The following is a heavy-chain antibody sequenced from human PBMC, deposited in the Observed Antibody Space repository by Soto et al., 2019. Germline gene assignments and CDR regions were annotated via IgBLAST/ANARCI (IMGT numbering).Heavy chain of an antibody. J-gene: IGHJ6*02. Sequence: QVQLVASGGGVVQPGRSLRLSCAASGFTFSSYGMHWVRQAPGKGLEWVAVISYDGSKKYYADSVKGRFTISRDNSKNTLYLQMNSLRAEDTAVYYCAKSLYGDQYYYYYYGMDVWGQGTTVTVSS. CDR2: ISYDGSKK. CDR3: AKSLYGDQYYYYYYGMDV. V-gene: IGHV3-30*18. D-gene: IGHD2-8*01. CDR1: GFTFSSYG.